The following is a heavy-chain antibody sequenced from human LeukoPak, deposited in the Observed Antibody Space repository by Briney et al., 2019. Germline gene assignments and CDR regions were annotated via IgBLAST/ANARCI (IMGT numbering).Heavy chain of an antibody. CDR2: VNLQGST. CDR1: GGSITQTNY. V-gene: IGHV4-4*02. CDR3: AREGGPYRPLDY. J-gene: IGHJ4*02. Sequence: SETLSLTCDVSGGSITQTNYCTWVRQPPGKGLEWIGEVNLQGSTNYNPSLMRRVAISVDTSANHVSLQLTSVAAADTAVYYCAREGGPYRPLDYSGQGTLVTVSS.